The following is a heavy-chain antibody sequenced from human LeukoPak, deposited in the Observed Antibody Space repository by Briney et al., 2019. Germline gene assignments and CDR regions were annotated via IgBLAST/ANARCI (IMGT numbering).Heavy chain of an antibody. V-gene: IGHV3-33*06. J-gene: IGHJ6*02. Sequence: GGSLRLSCAASGFTFSSYGMHWVRQAPGKGLEWVAVIWYDGSNKYYADSVKGRFTISRDNSKNTLYLQMNSLRAEDTAIYYCVKDRPCDICLPMDAWGQGTTVTVSS. CDR1: GFTFSSYG. CDR3: VKDRPCDICLPMDA. D-gene: IGHD2-21*02. CDR2: IWYDGSNK.